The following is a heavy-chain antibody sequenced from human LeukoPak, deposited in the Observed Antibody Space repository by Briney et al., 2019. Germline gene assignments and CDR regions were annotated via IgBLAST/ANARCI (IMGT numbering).Heavy chain of an antibody. CDR2: INHSGST. CDR3: ARGRGRYWSVVRGVIDYFDY. Sequence: SETLSLTCAVYGGSFSGYYWSWIRQPPGKGLEWIGEINHSGSTNYSPSLKSRVTISVDTSKNQFSLKLSSVTAADTAVYYCARGRGRYWSVVRGVIDYFDYWGQGTLVTVSS. V-gene: IGHV4-34*01. J-gene: IGHJ4*02. CDR1: GGSFSGYY. D-gene: IGHD3-10*01.